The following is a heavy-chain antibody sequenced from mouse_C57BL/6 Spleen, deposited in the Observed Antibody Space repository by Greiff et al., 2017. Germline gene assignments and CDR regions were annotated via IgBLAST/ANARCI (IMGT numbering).Heavy chain of an antibody. CDR3: AWMAPAWFAY. CDR1: GYTFTDYY. CDR2: INPNNGGT. V-gene: IGHV1-26*01. D-gene: IGHD2-3*01. J-gene: IGHJ3*01. Sequence: EVQLQQSGPELVKPGASVKISCKASGYTFTDYYMNWVKQSHGKSLEWIGDINPNNGGTSYNQKFKGKATLTVDKSSSTAYMELRSLTSEDSAVYYCAWMAPAWFAYWGQGTLVTVSA.